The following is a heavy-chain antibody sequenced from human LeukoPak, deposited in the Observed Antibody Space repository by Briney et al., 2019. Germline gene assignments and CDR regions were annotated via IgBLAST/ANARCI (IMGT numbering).Heavy chain of an antibody. J-gene: IGHJ4*02. CDR2: ISSSSNTI. V-gene: IGHV3-48*04. Sequence: HPGGSLRLSCAASGFTFSTYSMNWVRQAPGKGLEWVSYISSSSNTIYYAESVRGRFTVSRDNAKNSLYLQMNSLRAEDTAVYYCARDPHYTSSWYDYWGQGTLVTVSS. CDR1: GFTFSTYS. CDR3: ARDPHYTSSWYDY. D-gene: IGHD6-13*01.